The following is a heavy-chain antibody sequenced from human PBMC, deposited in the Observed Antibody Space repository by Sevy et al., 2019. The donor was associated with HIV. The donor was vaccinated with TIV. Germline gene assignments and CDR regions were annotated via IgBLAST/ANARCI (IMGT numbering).Heavy chain of an antibody. CDR1: GGSISSGGYY. J-gene: IGHJ4*02. CDR2: IYYSGST. CDR3: ASREGARGEGYFDY. V-gene: IGHV4-31*03. D-gene: IGHD3-10*01. Sequence: SETLSLTCTVSGGSISSGGYYWSWIRQHPGKGLEWIGYIYYSGSTYYNPSLKSRVTISVDTSKNQFSLKLSSVTAADTAVYYSASREGARGEGYFDYWGQGTLVTVSS.